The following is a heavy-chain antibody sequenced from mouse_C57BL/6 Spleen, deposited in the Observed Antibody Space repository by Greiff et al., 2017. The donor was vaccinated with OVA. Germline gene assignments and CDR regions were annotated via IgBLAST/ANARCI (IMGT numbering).Heavy chain of an antibody. CDR3: TSLNWDYAMDY. V-gene: IGHV1-15*01. CDR1: GYTFTDYE. CDR2: IDPETGGT. J-gene: IGHJ4*01. D-gene: IGHD4-1*02. Sequence: VQLQQSGAELVRPGASVTLSCKASGYTFTDYEMHWVKQTPVHGLEWIGAIDPETGGTAYNQKFKGKAILTADKSSSTAYMELRSLTSEDSAVYYCTSLNWDYAMDYWGQGTSVTVSS.